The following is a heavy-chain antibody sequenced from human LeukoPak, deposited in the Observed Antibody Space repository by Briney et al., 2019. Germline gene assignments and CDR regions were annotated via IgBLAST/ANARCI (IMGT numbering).Heavy chain of an antibody. CDR2: ISSSSSTI. J-gene: IGHJ4*02. D-gene: IGHD4-17*01. V-gene: IGHV3-48*01. CDR3: ARDLGGYTVTTQSGY. Sequence: GGSLRLSCAASGFTFSSYSMNWVRQAPGKGLEWVSYISSSSSTIYYADSVKGRFTISRDNAKNSLYLQTNSLRAEDTAVYYCARDLGGYTVTTQSGYWGQGTLVTVSS. CDR1: GFTFSSYS.